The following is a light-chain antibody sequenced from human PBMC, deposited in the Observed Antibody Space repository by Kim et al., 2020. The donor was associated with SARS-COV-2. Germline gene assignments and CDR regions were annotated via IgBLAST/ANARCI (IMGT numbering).Light chain of an antibody. CDR3: QVWDSSSMHWV. Sequence: APGHTPSITCGGNNIELQSVDWYLQKPGQAPVLVVSDDTDRPSGIPERFSGSKFDNTATLTISRVEAGDETDYYCQVWDSSSMHWVFGAGTKLTVL. CDR1: NIELQS. CDR2: DDT. V-gene: IGLV3-21*02. J-gene: IGLJ3*02.